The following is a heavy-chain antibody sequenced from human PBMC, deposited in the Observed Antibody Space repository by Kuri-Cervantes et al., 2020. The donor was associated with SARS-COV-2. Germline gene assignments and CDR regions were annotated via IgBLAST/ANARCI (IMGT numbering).Heavy chain of an antibody. Sequence: SVKVSCKTSGGTFDNFGLSWVRQAPGQGLEWMGGIVPVLLIPNYSQKFQGRLTITADKSTSTAYMELSSLRSEDTAVYYCARAFGSSGYPDWGQGTLVTVSS. J-gene: IGHJ4*02. CDR2: IVPVLLIP. CDR1: GGTFDNFG. V-gene: IGHV1-69*10. D-gene: IGHD3-22*01. CDR3: ARAFGSSGYPD.